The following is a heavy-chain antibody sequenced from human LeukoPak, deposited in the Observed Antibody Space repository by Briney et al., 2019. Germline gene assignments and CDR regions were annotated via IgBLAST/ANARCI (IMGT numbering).Heavy chain of an antibody. CDR1: GITFSNAW. J-gene: IGHJ4*02. Sequence: GGSLRLSCAASGITFSNAWMSWVRQAPGKGLEWVSVIYSGGSTYYADSVKGRFTISRDNSKNTLYLQMNSLRAEDTAVYYCARRSSGSLDYWGQGTLVTVSS. D-gene: IGHD1-26*01. CDR2: IYSGGST. CDR3: ARRSSGSLDY. V-gene: IGHV3-53*01.